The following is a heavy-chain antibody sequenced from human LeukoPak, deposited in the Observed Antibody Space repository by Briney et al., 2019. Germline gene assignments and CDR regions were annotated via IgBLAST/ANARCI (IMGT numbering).Heavy chain of an antibody. J-gene: IGHJ4*02. CDR3: AREVGRGYSGYDTVAFDY. CDR1: GGTFSSYA. D-gene: IGHD5-12*01. V-gene: IGHV1-69*06. Sequence: SVKVSCKASGGTFSSYAISWVRQAPGQGLEWMGRIIPIFGTANYAQKFQGRVTITADKSTSTAYMELSSLRSEDTAVYYCAREVGRGYSGYDTVAFDYWGQGTLSPSPQ. CDR2: IIPIFGTA.